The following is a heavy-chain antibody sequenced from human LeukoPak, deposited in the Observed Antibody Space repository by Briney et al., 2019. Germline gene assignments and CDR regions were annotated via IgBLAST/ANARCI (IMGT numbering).Heavy chain of an antibody. CDR1: GFTFSSYS. CDR3: ARDASIAVAGKLDY. V-gene: IGHV3-21*01. CDR2: ISSSSYI. J-gene: IGHJ4*02. Sequence: GGSLRLSCAASGFTFSSYSMNWVRQAPGKGLEWVSSISSSSYIYYADSVKGRFTISRDNAKNSLYLQMNSLRAEDTAVYYCARDASIAVAGKLDYWGQGTLVTVSS. D-gene: IGHD6-19*01.